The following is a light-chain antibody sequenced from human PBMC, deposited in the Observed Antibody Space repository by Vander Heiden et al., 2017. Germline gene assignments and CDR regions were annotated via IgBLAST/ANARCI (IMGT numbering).Light chain of an antibody. CDR2: KAS. V-gene: IGKV1-5*03. CDR3: QQYNSYSKT. Sequence: DIQMTQSPSTLSSSVGDTVPITCRASQSISSRLAWYQQKPGKAPKLLIYKASSLERGVPSRFSGSGSGTEFTLTISSLQPDDFATYYCQQYNSYSKTFGQGTKVEIK. J-gene: IGKJ1*01. CDR1: QSISSR.